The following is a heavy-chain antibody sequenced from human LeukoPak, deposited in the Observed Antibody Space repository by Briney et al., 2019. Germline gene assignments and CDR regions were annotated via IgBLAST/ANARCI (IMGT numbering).Heavy chain of an antibody. D-gene: IGHD5-12*01. CDR3: AKGPRGYDYLDY. CDR2: SSGSGGST. J-gene: IGHJ4*02. Sequence: PGGSLRLSCAASGFTFSSYAMSWVRQAPGKGLEWVSASSGSGGSTYYADSVKGRFTISRDNSKNTLYLQMNSLRAEDTAVYYCAKGPRGYDYLDYWGQGTLVTVSS. CDR1: GFTFSSYA. V-gene: IGHV3-23*01.